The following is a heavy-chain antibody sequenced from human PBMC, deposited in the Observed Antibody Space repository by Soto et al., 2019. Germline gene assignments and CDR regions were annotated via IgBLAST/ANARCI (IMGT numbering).Heavy chain of an antibody. CDR2: IYYSGST. CDR3: ARFRDTPRTINCSGGSCYSWAFDI. Sequence: SETLSLTCTVSGGSISSGGYYWSWIRQHPGKGLEWIGYIYYSGSTYYNPSLKSRVTISVDTSKNQFSLKLSSVTAADTAVYYCARFRDTPRTINCSGGSCYSWAFDIWGQGTMVTVSS. V-gene: IGHV4-31*03. D-gene: IGHD2-15*01. CDR1: GGSISSGGYY. J-gene: IGHJ3*02.